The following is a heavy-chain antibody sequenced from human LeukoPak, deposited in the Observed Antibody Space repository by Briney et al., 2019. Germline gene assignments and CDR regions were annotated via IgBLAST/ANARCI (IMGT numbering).Heavy chain of an antibody. CDR3: ASVLRFLEGLLDY. CDR2: IIPIVDTA. J-gene: IGHJ4*02. Sequence: SVKVSCKASGGTFSSYAFSWVRQAPGQGLEWMGGIIPIVDTANYAQKFQGRVTITADESTSTAYMELSSLRSEDTAVYYCASVLRFLEGLLDYRGQGTLVTVSS. D-gene: IGHD3-3*01. CDR1: GGTFSSYA. V-gene: IGHV1-69*13.